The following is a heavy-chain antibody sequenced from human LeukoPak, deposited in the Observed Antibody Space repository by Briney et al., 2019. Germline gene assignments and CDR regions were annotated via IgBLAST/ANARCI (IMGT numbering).Heavy chain of an antibody. J-gene: IGHJ4*02. Sequence: ASVKVSCKASGYTFTGYYMHRVRQAPGQGLEWMGWINPNSGGTNYAQKFQGRVTMTRDTSISTAYMELSRLRSDDTAVYYCARDVGIVGVPDYWGQGTLVTVSS. CDR1: GYTFTGYY. CDR2: INPNSGGT. V-gene: IGHV1-2*02. CDR3: ARDVGIVGVPDY. D-gene: IGHD1-26*01.